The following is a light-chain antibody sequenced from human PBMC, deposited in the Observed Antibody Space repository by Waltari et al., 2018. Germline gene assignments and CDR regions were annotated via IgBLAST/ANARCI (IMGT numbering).Light chain of an antibody. V-gene: IGKV3-15*01. J-gene: IGKJ2*01. CDR2: GAS. CDR1: QSVSSN. CDR3: QQYNNWPPYT. Sequence: EIVMTQSPATLSVSPGERATISRRASQSVSSNLAWYQQKPGQAPRLLIYGASTRATGIPARFSGSVSGTEFTLTISSMQSEDFAVYYCQQYNNWPPYTFGQGTKLEIK.